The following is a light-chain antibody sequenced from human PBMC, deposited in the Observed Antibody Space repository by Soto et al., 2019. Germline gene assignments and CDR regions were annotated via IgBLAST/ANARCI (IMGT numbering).Light chain of an antibody. CDR1: QSVSSN. V-gene: IGKV3-15*01. CDR3: QQYDEWPPSYT. J-gene: IGKJ2*01. Sequence: EIMMTQSPATLSVSPGERATLSCRASQSVSSNLAWYQQKPGQAPGLLIYGASTRATGIPARISGSGSGTDFTLTISSLQSEDFAVYYCQQYDEWPPSYTFGQGTKVDIK. CDR2: GAS.